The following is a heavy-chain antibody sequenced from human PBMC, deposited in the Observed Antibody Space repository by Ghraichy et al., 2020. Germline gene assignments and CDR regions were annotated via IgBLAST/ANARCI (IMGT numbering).Heavy chain of an antibody. D-gene: IGHD4-17*01. CDR2: INHSGST. CDR1: GGSFSGYY. CDR3: ARGRRVTTKIFDY. J-gene: IGHJ4*02. V-gene: IGHV4-34*01. Sequence: SETLSLTCAVYGGSFSGYYWSWIRQPPGKGLEWIGEINHSGSTNYNPSLKSRVTISVDTSKNQFSLKLSSVTAADTAVYYCARGRRVTTKIFDYWGQGTLVTVSS.